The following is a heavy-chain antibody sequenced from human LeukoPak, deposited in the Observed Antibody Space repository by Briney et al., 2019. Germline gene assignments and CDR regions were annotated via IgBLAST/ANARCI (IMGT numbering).Heavy chain of an antibody. V-gene: IGHV1-69*05. Sequence: SVKVSCKASGGTFSSYAISWVRQAPGQGLEWMGGIIPIFGTANYAQKFQGRVTITTDESTSTAYMELSRLRSDDTAVYYCARGPYSSSWRYFDYWGQGTLVTVSS. J-gene: IGHJ4*02. CDR3: ARGPYSSSWRYFDY. CDR2: IIPIFGTA. D-gene: IGHD6-13*01. CDR1: GGTFSSYA.